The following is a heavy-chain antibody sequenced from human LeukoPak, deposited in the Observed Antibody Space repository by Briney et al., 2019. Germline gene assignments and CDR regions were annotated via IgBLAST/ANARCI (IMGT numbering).Heavy chain of an antibody. CDR3: AKGTWIQLWLVDY. CDR1: GFTFSSYG. V-gene: IGHV3-30*18. Sequence: GGSLRLSCAASGFTFSSYGMHWVRQAPGKGLEWVAVISYDGSNKYYADSVKGRFTISRDNSKNTLYLQMNSLRAEDTAVYCCAKGTWIQLWLVDYWGQGTLVTVSS. J-gene: IGHJ4*02. D-gene: IGHD5-18*01. CDR2: ISYDGSNK.